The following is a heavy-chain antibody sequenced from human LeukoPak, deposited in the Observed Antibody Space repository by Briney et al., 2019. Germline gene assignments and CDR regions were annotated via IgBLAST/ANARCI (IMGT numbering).Heavy chain of an antibody. Sequence: ASVKVSCKASGYTFSGYYIHWVRQAPGQGLEWMGWINSNSGVSNYAQKFQGRVTLTRDTSINAAYMELGRLRSDDTAMYFCARMYDNGYEGGWFDPWGQGTLVTVSS. D-gene: IGHD5-12*01. CDR2: INSNSGVS. CDR3: ARMYDNGYEGGWFDP. CDR1: GYTFSGYY. J-gene: IGHJ5*02. V-gene: IGHV1-2*02.